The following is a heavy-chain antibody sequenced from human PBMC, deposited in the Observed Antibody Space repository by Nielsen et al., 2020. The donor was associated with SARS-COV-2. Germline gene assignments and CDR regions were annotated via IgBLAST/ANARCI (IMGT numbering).Heavy chain of an antibody. D-gene: IGHD1-14*01. CDR2: IYDSGNT. Sequence: SETLSLTCTVSGGAISSYYWTWIRQPPEKGLEWIAYIYDSGNTNYNPSLKSRVTISVDTSRNQFSLKLTSVTAADTAVYYCARDQTGQNRLFDFWGQGALVTVSS. CDR1: GGAISSYY. J-gene: IGHJ5*01. CDR3: ARDQTGQNRLFDF. V-gene: IGHV4-59*13.